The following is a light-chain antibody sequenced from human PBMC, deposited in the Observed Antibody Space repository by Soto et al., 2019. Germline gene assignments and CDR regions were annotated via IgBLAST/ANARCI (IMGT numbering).Light chain of an antibody. V-gene: IGKV3-20*01. CDR2: GAS. J-gene: IGKJ2*01. CDR1: QVIGSRY. Sequence: EIVMTQSPGTLSLSPGERATISCRASQVIGSRYLAWYHQKSGQAPRLLIYGASSRATGIPDRFSGSGSGTDVTLTISRLEPDDFVVYYYYQCGSSIPHTFGQGTKLEIK. CDR3: YQCGSSIPHT.